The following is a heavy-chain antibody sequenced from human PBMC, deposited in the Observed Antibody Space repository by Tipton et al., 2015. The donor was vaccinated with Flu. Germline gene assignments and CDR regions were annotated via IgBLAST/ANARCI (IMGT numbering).Heavy chain of an antibody. V-gene: IGHV4-38-2*01. J-gene: IGHJ5*01. D-gene: IGHD3-16*02. CDR1: GYSIRTGYI. CDR2: IWHNVRA. CDR3: TRHNTNGGIVVADFDS. Sequence: TLSLTCSVSGYSIRTGYIWAWIRQPPGKGLEFVGSIWHNVRAYHNPSLKSRVILSIDTSKNQFSLNLSSVTAADTAVYYCTRHNTNGGIVVADFDSWGRGTLVTVSS.